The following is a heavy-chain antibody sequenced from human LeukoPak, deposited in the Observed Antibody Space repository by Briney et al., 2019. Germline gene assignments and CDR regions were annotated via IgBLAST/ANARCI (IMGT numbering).Heavy chain of an antibody. D-gene: IGHD2-2*01. J-gene: IGHJ4*02. V-gene: IGHV3-7*04. CDR1: GFTFSSYW. Sequence: GGSLRLSCAASGFTFSSYWMSWVRQAPGKGLEWVANIKEDGSEKFYVDSVKGRFAISRDNAKNSLYLQVNSLRAEDTAVYYCARVSYCSSTSCYDYWGQGTLVTVSS. CDR2: IKEDGSEK. CDR3: ARVSYCSSTSCYDY.